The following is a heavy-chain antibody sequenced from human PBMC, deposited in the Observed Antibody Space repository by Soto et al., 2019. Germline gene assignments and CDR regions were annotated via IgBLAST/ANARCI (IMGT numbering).Heavy chain of an antibody. V-gene: IGHV3-11*01. Sequence: QVQLVESGGGLVKPGGSLRLSCAASGFTFSDYYMSWIRQAPGKGLEWVSYISSSGSTIYYADSVKGRFTISRDNAKNSLYLQMNSLIAEDTAVYYCARDVGYCSGGSCYEEDYYYYYYMDVWGKGTTVTVSS. CDR3: ARDVGYCSGGSCYEEDYYYYYYMDV. J-gene: IGHJ6*03. D-gene: IGHD2-15*01. CDR1: GFTFSDYY. CDR2: ISSSGSTI.